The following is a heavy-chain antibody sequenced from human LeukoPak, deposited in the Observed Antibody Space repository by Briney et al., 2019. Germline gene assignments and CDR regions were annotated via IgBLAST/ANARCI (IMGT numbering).Heavy chain of an antibody. CDR1: GFTFSSYA. D-gene: IGHD6-13*01. CDR2: ISYDGSNK. Sequence: AGGSLRLSCAASGFTFSSYAMHWVRQAPGKGLEWVAVISYDGSNKYYADSVKGRFTISRDNSKNTLYLQMNSLRAEDTAVYYCARGTLHKYSSSWYGVYYYYMDVWGKGTTVTVSS. CDR3: ARGTLHKYSSSWYGVYYYYMDV. J-gene: IGHJ6*03. V-gene: IGHV3-30*01.